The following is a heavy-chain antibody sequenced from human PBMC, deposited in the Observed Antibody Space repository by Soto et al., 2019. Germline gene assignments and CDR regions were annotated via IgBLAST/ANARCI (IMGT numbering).Heavy chain of an antibody. CDR3: VKRLRGVSLPGPWFDP. D-gene: IGHD2-8*01. Sequence: PGESLKISCRYSEYSFSTYWIAWVRQMPGKGLEWMGIIGPSDSDTQYSPSFQGQVTISADKSINTVYLQWGRLKASDSAMYYCVKRLRGVSLPGPWFDPWGQGTLVTVSS. J-gene: IGHJ5*02. V-gene: IGHV5-51*01. CDR1: EYSFSTYW. CDR2: IGPSDSDT.